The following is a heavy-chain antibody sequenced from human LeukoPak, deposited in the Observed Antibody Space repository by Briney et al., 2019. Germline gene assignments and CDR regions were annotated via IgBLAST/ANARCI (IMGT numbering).Heavy chain of an antibody. J-gene: IGHJ4*02. CDR1: GGSISSYY. Sequence: PSETLSLTCTVSGGSISSYYWSWIRQPPGKGLEWIAYIYYSGSTNYNPSLKSRVTISVDTSKNQFSLKLSSVTAADTAVYYCARGGDGYNYFVYWGQGTLVTVSS. D-gene: IGHD5-24*01. CDR2: IYYSGST. V-gene: IGHV4-59*01. CDR3: ARGGDGYNYFVY.